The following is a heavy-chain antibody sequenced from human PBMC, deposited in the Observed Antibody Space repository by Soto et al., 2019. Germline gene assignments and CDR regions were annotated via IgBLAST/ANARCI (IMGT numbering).Heavy chain of an antibody. D-gene: IGHD4-17*01. CDR1: GGTFSSYA. CDR3: ARALGYGDNLDY. Sequence: SVKVSCKASGGTFSSYAISWVRQAPGQGLEWMGGIIPIFGTANYAQKFQGRVTITADESTSTAYMELSSLRSEDTAVYYCARALGYGDNLDYWGQGTLVTVSS. CDR2: IIPIFGTA. V-gene: IGHV1-69*13. J-gene: IGHJ4*02.